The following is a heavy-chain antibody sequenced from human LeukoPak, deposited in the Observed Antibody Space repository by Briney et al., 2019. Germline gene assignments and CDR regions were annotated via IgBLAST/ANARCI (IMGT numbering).Heavy chain of an antibody. J-gene: IGHJ6*02. V-gene: IGHV1-8*01. D-gene: IGHD3-9*01. CDR1: GYTFTSSN. Sequence: ASVRVSCKVSGYTFTSSNINWVRQAPGQGLEGMGWMNPSSGNTAYAQRFQGRVTMTRDNSTNTAFLQLTSLRSEDTAVYYCARGLDVERSSAWSWGPKKFYYNVMDVWGQGTTVTVSS. CDR3: ARGLDVERSSAWSWGPKKFYYNVMDV. CDR2: MNPSSGNT.